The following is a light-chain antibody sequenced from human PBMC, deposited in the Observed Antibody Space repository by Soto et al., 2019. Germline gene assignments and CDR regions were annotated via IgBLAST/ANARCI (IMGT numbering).Light chain of an antibody. CDR2: GAS. CDR1: QSVGSD. V-gene: IGKV3-20*01. CDR3: QQYGSSPTT. Sequence: EIVLTQSPATLSVSPGERATLSCRASQSVGSDLAWYQQKPGQAPRRLIFGASFRATGIPDRFSGSGSGIDFTLTISRLEPEDFAVYYCQQYGSSPTTFGQGTKV. J-gene: IGKJ1*01.